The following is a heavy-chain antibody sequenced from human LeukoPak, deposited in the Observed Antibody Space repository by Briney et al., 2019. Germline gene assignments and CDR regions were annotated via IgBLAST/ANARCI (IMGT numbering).Heavy chain of an antibody. J-gene: IGHJ4*02. V-gene: IGHV1-69*13. D-gene: IGHD3-9*01. Sequence: SVKVSCKASGGTFSSYAVSWVRQAPGQGLGWMGGIIPIFGTANYAQKFQGRVTITADESTSTAYMELSSLRSEDTAVYYCTIRYFDWLSLDYWGQGTLVTVSS. CDR2: IIPIFGTA. CDR1: GGTFSSYA. CDR3: TIRYFDWLSLDY.